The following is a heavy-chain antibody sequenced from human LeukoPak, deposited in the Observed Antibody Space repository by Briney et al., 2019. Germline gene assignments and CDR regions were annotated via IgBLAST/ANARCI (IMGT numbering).Heavy chain of an antibody. CDR3: ARGAGATIFDAFDI. CDR1: GGTFSSYA. J-gene: IGHJ3*02. CDR2: IIPIFGTA. V-gene: IGHV1-69*13. Sequence: ASVKVSCKASGGTFSSYAISWVRQAPGQGLEWMGGIIPIFGTANYAQKFQGRVTITADESTSTAYMELSSLRSEDTAVYYCARGAGATIFDAFDIWGQGTMVTVSS. D-gene: IGHD1-26*01.